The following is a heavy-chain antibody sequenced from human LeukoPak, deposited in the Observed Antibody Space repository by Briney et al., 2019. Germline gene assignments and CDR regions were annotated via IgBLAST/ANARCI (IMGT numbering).Heavy chain of an antibody. CDR1: GGSFSGYY. CDR3: ARVREAEYYDSTSSDY. CDR2: INHSGST. Sequence: XETLSLTCAVYGGSFSGYYWTWIRQPPGKGLEWIGEINHSGSTNYNPSLKSRITISIDTSKNQFSLKLSSVTAADTAVYYCARVREAEYYDSTSSDYWGQGTLVTVSS. V-gene: IGHV4-34*01. J-gene: IGHJ4*02. D-gene: IGHD3-22*01.